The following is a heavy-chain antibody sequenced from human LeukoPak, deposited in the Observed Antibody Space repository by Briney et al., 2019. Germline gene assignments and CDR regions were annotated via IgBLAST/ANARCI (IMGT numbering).Heavy chain of an antibody. CDR2: ISSSGSTI. CDR3: ARDGKYCSSTSCPRFDY. Sequence: GGSLRLSCAASGFTFSSYEMNWVRQAPGKGLEWVSYISSSGSTIYYADSVKGPFTISRDNAKNSLYLQMNSLRAEDTAVYYCARDGKYCSSTSCPRFDYWGQGTLVTVSS. D-gene: IGHD2-2*01. J-gene: IGHJ4*02. V-gene: IGHV3-48*03. CDR1: GFTFSSYE.